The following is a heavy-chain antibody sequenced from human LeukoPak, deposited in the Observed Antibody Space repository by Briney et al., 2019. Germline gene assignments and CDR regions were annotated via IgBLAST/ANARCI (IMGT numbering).Heavy chain of an antibody. V-gene: IGHV3-21*05. J-gene: IGHJ4*02. D-gene: IGHD6-19*01. CDR3: AKDSSAMIEKWLGNYDY. CDR2: ISSSSSYI. CDR1: GFIFSSYN. Sequence: PGGSLRLSCAASGFIFSSYNMNWVRQAPGKGLEWVSYISSSSSYIYYADSVKGRFTISRDNAKNSLYLQMNSLRAEETAVYYCAKDSSAMIEKWLGNYDYWGQGTLVTVSS.